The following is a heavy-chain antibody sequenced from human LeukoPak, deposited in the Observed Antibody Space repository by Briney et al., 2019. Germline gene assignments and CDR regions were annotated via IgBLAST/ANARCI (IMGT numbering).Heavy chain of an antibody. D-gene: IGHD5-18*01. CDR1: GYSFTSYW. CDR2: IYPGDSDT. J-gene: IGHJ4*02. CDR3: ARPNRDPGYSSGAFDY. V-gene: IGHV5-51*01. Sequence: GESLKISCKGSGYSFTSYWIGWVRQMPGKGLEWMGIIYPGDSDTRYSPSFQGQVTISADKSTSTAYLQWSSLKASDTAMYYRARPNRDPGYSSGAFDYWGPGNLVTVSS.